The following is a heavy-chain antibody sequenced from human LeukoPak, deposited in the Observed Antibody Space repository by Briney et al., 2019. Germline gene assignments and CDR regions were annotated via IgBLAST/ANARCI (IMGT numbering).Heavy chain of an antibody. J-gene: IGHJ3*02. CDR3: ARDRSGSYFHDAFDI. D-gene: IGHD1-26*01. CDR1: GGSISSSSYY. CDR2: IYYSGST. V-gene: IGHV4-39*02. Sequence: SETLSLTCTVSGGSISSSSYYWGWIRQPPGKGLEWIGSIYYSGSTYYNPSLKSRVTISVDTSKNQFSLKLSSVTAADTAVYYCARDRSGSYFHDAFDIWGQGTMVTVSS.